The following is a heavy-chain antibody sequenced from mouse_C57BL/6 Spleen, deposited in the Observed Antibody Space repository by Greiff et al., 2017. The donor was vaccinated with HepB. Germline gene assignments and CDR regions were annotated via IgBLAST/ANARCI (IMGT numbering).Heavy chain of an antibody. CDR2: IYPGDGDT. CDR1: GYAFSSYW. D-gene: IGHD2-1*01. V-gene: IGHV1-80*01. CDR3: ASRPFYYGNYGYFDY. J-gene: IGHJ2*01. Sequence: QVHVKQSGAELVKPGASVKISCKASGYAFSSYWMNWVKQRPGKGLEWIGQIYPGDGDTNYNGKFKGKATLTADKSSSTAYMQLSSLTSEDSAVYFCASRPFYYGNYGYFDYWGQGTTLTVSS.